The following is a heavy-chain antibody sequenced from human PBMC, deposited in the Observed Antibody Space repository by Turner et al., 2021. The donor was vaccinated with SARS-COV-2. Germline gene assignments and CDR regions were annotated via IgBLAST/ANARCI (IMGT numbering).Heavy chain of an antibody. V-gene: IGHV1-2*02. D-gene: IGHD3-22*01. CDR1: GYIFTDYY. CDR2: IDPKSGGA. CDR3: VLIVVPDF. J-gene: IGHJ4*02. Sequence: QVQLVQSGPEVKKPGTSVKVSCKSSGYIFTDYYIQWVRQAPGQGLEWMGYIDPKSGGANFTQKFQGRVTLTTDTSKSTAYMDVTGLTPGDTDVYYCVLIVVPDFWGQGSLVTVSS.